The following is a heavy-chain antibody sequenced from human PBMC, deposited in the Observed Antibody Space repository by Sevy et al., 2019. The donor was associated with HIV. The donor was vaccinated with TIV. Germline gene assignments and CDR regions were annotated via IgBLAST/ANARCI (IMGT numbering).Heavy chain of an antibody. V-gene: IGHV3-30-3*01. CDR2: ISYDGSNK. Sequence: GGSLRLSCAASGFTFSSYAMYWVRQAPGKGLEWVAVISYDGSNKYYADSVKGRFTISRDNSKNTLYLQMNSLRAEDTAVYYCARDLYKRPPGGFDIWGQGTMVTVSS. D-gene: IGHD1-1*01. CDR3: ARDLYKRPPGGFDI. J-gene: IGHJ3*02. CDR1: GFTFSSYA.